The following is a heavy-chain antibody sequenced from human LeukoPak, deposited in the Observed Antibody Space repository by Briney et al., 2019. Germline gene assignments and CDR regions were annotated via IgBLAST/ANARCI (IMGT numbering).Heavy chain of an antibody. V-gene: IGHV4-4*07. Sequence: SETLSLTCTVSGGSISSYYWSWIRQPAGKGLEWIGRIYTSGSTNCNPSLKSRVTISVDTSKNQFSLKLSSVTAADTAVYYCARHKDYYYSYMDVWGKGTTVTISS. CDR1: GGSISSYY. J-gene: IGHJ6*03. CDR3: ARHKDYYYSYMDV. CDR2: IYTSGST.